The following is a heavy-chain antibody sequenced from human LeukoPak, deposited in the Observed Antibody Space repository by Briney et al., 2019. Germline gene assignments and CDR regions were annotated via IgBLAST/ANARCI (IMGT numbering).Heavy chain of an antibody. D-gene: IGHD2-8*01. CDR2: IYYTGST. V-gene: IGHV4-59*01. CDR1: GGSFSGYY. Sequence: SETLSLTCAVYGGSFSGYYWSWIRQPPGKGLEWIGYIYYTGSTKYNPSLKSRVTISLDTSKNQFSLNLSSVTAADTAVYYCARHNGPANAFDIWGQGTMLTVSS. CDR3: ARHNGPANAFDI. J-gene: IGHJ3*02.